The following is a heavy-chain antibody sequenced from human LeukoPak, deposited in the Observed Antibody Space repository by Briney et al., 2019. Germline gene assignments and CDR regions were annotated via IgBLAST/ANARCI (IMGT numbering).Heavy chain of an antibody. Sequence: PSETLSLTCTASGGSISSYYWSWIRQPPGKGLEWIGYIYYSGSTNYNPSLKSRVTISVDTSKNQFSLKLSSVTAADTAVYYCARHVRDYDILTGYYTSWFDPWGQGTLVTVSS. J-gene: IGHJ5*02. CDR2: IYYSGST. D-gene: IGHD3-9*01. CDR3: ARHVRDYDILTGYYTSWFDP. V-gene: IGHV4-59*08. CDR1: GGSISSYY.